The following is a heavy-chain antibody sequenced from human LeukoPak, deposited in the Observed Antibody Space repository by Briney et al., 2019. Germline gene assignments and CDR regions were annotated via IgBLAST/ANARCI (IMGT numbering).Heavy chain of an antibody. V-gene: IGHV3-48*02. CDR2: ISDSTTI. J-gene: IGHJ3*02. CDR1: GFTFSSYT. D-gene: IGHD3-16*01. CDR3: VRDLLYAFDI. Sequence: PGGSLTLSCAASGFTFSSYTMNWVRQAPGKGLEWVSYISDSTTIYYADSVKGRFTISRDNAKNSLYLQMSSLRDEDTAVYYCVRDLLYAFDIWGQGTMVTVSS.